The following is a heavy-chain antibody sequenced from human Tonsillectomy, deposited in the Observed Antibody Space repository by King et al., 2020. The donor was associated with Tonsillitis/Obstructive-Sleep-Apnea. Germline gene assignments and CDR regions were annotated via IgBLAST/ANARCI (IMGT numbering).Heavy chain of an antibody. D-gene: IGHD3-3*01. V-gene: IGHV1-24*01. CDR3: ATERPHPARMALLYSAFHI. Sequence: QLVQSGAEVKKPGASVKVSCKVSGYSLTELSMHWVRQAPGKGLEWMGGVDPENGETIYAQKFQGRGTMTEDTSTDTAYMELSSLRSEDTAVYYCATERPHPARMALLYSAFHIWGQGTMVAVSS. CDR2: VDPENGET. J-gene: IGHJ3*02. CDR1: GYSLTELS.